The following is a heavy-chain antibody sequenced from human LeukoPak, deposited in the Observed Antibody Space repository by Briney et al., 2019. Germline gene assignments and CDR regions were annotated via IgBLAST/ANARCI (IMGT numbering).Heavy chain of an antibody. CDR1: GYTFTSYG. CDR3: AVLYSSSPPLYYYMDV. D-gene: IGHD6-6*01. J-gene: IGHJ6*03. CDR2: ISAYNGNT. V-gene: IGHV1-18*01. Sequence: ASVKVSCKASGYTFTSYGISWVRQAPGQGLEWMGWISAYNGNTNYAQKLQGRVTMTTDTSTSTAYMELRSLRSDDTAVYYCAVLYSSSPPLYYYMDVWGKGTTVTVSS.